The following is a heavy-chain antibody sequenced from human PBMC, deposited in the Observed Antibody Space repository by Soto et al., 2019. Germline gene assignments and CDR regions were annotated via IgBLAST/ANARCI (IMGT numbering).Heavy chain of an antibody. CDR2: ISSSGSTI. CDR3: ARSIAVAGLDY. D-gene: IGHD6-19*01. Sequence: SLRLSCAASGFTFSSYEMNWVRQAPGKGLEWVSYISSSGSTIYYADSVKGRFTISRDNAKNSLYLQMNSLRAEDTAVYYCARSIAVAGLDYWGQGTLVTVSS. CDR1: GFTFSSYE. J-gene: IGHJ4*02. V-gene: IGHV3-48*03.